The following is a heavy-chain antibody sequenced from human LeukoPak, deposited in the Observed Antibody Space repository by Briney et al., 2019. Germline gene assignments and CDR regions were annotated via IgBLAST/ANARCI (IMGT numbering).Heavy chain of an antibody. V-gene: IGHV3-23*01. Sequence: GGSLRLSCAASGFTFSSYAVSWVRQAPGKGLEWVSAISGNGGKTYYADSVKGRFTISRDNSRSTLYLQMNSLRAEDTAIYYCAKDQGSYGMDVWGQGTTVTVSS. D-gene: IGHD3-10*01. CDR1: GFTFSSYA. J-gene: IGHJ6*02. CDR2: ISGNGGKT. CDR3: AKDQGSYGMDV.